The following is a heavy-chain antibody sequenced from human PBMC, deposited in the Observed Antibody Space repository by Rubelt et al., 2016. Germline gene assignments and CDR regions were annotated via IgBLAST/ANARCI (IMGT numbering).Heavy chain of an antibody. CDR1: GGSISSYY. Sequence: QVQLQESGPGLVKPSETLSLTCTVSGGSISSYYWNWIRQPPGKGLEWIGYIYYSGSTNYNPSLKSRVTISLDTSKNQFSLKLSAVTAADTAVYYCARAGAYGMDVWGQGTTVTVSS. CDR2: IYYSGST. CDR3: ARAGAYGMDV. J-gene: IGHJ6*02. V-gene: IGHV4-59*01.